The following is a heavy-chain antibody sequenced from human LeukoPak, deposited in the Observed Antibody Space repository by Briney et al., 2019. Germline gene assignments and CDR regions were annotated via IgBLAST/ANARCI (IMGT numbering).Heavy chain of an antibody. J-gene: IGHJ4*02. D-gene: IGHD5-18*01. CDR3: AQMVDTAIGY. CDR2: IYYSGST. Sequence: PSGTLSLTCAVSGGSISSSSYYWGWIRQPPGKGLEWIGSIYYSGSTYYNPSLKSRVTISVDTSKNQFSLKLSSVTAADTAVYYCAQMVDTAIGYWGQGTLVTVSS. V-gene: IGHV4-39*01. CDR1: GGSISSSSYY.